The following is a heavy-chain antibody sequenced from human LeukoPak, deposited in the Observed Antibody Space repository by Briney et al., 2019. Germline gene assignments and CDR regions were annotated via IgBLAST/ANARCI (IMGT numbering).Heavy chain of an antibody. D-gene: IGHD4-17*01. V-gene: IGHV1-24*01. CDR3: ARVTRGGYYGDYVGLAFDI. Sequence: ASVKVSCKVSGYTLTELSMHWVRQAPGKGLEWMGGFDPEDGETIYAQKFQGRVTMTEDTSTDTAYMELSSLRSEDTAVYYCARVTRGGYYGDYVGLAFDIWGQGTMVTVSS. CDR1: GYTLTELS. J-gene: IGHJ3*02. CDR2: FDPEDGET.